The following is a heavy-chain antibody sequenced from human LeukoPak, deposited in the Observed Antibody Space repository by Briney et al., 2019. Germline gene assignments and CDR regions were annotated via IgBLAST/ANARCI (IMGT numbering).Heavy chain of an antibody. J-gene: IGHJ6*02. CDR1: GFTFSSYS. CDR2: ISSSSSYI. V-gene: IGHV3-21*01. Sequence: GGSLRLSCAASGFTFSSYSMNWVRQAPGKGLEWVSSISSSSSYIYYADSVKGRFTISRDNAKNSLYLQMNSLRAEDTAVYYCARDLSSGYYYYYYGMDVWGQGTTVTVSS. D-gene: IGHD3-22*01. CDR3: ARDLSSGYYYYYYGMDV.